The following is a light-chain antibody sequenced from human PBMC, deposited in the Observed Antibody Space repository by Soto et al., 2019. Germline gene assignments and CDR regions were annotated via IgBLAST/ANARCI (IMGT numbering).Light chain of an antibody. Sequence: DIHMTHSPSTLSASVGYRVTINVGASQSISSWLAWYQQKPGKAPKFLIYDASSLESGVPSRFSGSGSGTEFTLTISNLQPDDFATYFCQQYHNYPRTFGQGTKVDI. CDR3: QQYHNYPRT. V-gene: IGKV1-5*01. CDR1: QSISSW. CDR2: DAS. J-gene: IGKJ1*01.